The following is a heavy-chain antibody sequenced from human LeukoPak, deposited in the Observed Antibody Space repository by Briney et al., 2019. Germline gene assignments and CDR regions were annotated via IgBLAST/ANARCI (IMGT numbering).Heavy chain of an antibody. Sequence: PSETLSLTCTVSGYSISSGYYWGWIRQPPGKGLEWIGSIYHSGSTYYNPSLKSRVTISVDTSKNQFSLKLSSVTAADTAVYYCARVGDKELWSSFDYWGQGTLVTVSS. CDR1: GYSISSGYY. J-gene: IGHJ4*02. CDR2: IYHSGST. D-gene: IGHD5-18*01. CDR3: ARVGDKELWSSFDY. V-gene: IGHV4-38-2*02.